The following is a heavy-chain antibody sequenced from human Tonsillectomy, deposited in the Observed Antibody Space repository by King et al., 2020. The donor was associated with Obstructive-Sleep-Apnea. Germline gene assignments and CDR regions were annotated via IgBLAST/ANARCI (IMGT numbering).Heavy chain of an antibody. CDR1: GFTFSNYG. J-gene: IGHJ5*02. V-gene: IGHV3-30*03. Sequence: VQLVESGGGVVQPGRSLRLSCAASGFTFSNYGMHWVRQAPGEGLEWVAIISYDGSDKYYADSLKGRFTISRDNYKITLYLQMNSLRPEDTAVYYCGGYNWFDPWGQGTLVTVSS. CDR2: ISYDGSDK. CDR3: GGYNWFDP. D-gene: IGHD6-13*01.